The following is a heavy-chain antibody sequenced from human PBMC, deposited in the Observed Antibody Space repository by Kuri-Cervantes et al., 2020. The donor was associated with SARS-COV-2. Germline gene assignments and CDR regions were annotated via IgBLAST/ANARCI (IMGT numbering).Heavy chain of an antibody. J-gene: IGHJ2*01. V-gene: IGHV3-30*02. CDR3: AKDRSSSWLWYFDL. D-gene: IGHD6-13*01. CDR2: IRYDGSNK. Sequence: GGSLRLSCAASGFTFSSYGMHWVCQAPGKGLEWVAFIRYDGSNKYYADSVKSRFTISRDNSKNMLYLQMNSLRAEDTAVYYCAKDRSSSWLWYFDLWGRGTLVTVSS. CDR1: GFTFSSYG.